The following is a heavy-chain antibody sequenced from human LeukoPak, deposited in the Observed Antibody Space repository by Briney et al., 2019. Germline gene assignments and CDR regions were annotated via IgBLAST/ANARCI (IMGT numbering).Heavy chain of an antibody. CDR2: IYGGGST. D-gene: IGHD3-9*01. V-gene: IGHV3-53*01. J-gene: IGHJ6*03. Sequence: GRSLRLSCAASGFTVSSNFMSWVRQAPGKGLEWVSVIYGGGSTYYADSVKGRFTISRDTSKNMLYLQMNSLRAEDTAVYYCARGGYYNNYYYYYYMDVWGKGTTVTVSS. CDR1: GFTVSSNF. CDR3: ARGGYYNNYYYYYYMDV.